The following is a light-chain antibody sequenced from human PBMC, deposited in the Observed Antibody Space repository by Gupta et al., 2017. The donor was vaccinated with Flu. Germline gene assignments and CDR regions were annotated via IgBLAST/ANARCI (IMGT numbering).Light chain of an antibody. J-gene: IGLJ3*02. V-gene: IGLV1-51*01. Sequence: QSVLTQPPSVSAAPGQKVTISCPGSISDIGKNYVSWYQQLPGTAPKLLIYDNSKRPSGIPDRFSGSKSGTSATLGITGLQTGDEADYYCGTWDSSLTVGVFGGGTKLTVL. CDR2: DNS. CDR3: GTWDSSLTVGV. CDR1: ISDIGKNY.